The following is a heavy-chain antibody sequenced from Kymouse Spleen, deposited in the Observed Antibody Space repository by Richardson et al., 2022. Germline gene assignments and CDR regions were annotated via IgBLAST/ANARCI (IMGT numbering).Heavy chain of an antibody. CDR2: IKSKTDGGTT. Sequence: EVQLVESGGGLVKPGGSLRLSCAASGFTFSNAWMSWVRQAPGKGLEWVGRIKSKTDGGTTDYAAPVKGRFTISRDDSKNTLYLQMNSLKTEDTAVYYCTTYYYGSGSYYNGEDYWGQGTLVTVSS. D-gene: IGHD3-10*01. V-gene: IGHV3-15*01. J-gene: IGHJ4*02. CDR3: TTYYYGSGSYYNGEDY. CDR1: GFTFSNAW.